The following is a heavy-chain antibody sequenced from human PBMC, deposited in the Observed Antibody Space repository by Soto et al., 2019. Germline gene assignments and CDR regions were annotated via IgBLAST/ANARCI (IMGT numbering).Heavy chain of an antibody. Sequence: QVQLQESGPGLVKPSETLSLTCTVSGGSISSYYWSCILHPPGKGLEWSGYIYYSGSTNYNPSLNRRVTISVDTSNNQFSLKLSCVTAADTAVYYCSSGVTNTPSNAFDIWGQGTMVTVSS. J-gene: IGHJ3*02. CDR3: SSGVTNTPSNAFDI. CDR2: IYYSGST. D-gene: IGHD5-12*01. V-gene: IGHV4-59*01. CDR1: GGSISSYY.